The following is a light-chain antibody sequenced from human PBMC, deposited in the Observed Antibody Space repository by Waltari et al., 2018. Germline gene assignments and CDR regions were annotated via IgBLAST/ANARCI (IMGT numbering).Light chain of an antibody. V-gene: IGLV8-61*01. Sequence: QTVVTQEPSLSVSPGGTVTLTCALSSCSVSRTSYVSWYQQTPGQAPRTLVFKTNTRSSGVPDRFSGSSLGNKAALTITGAQADDESDYYCLVYMGSGIWVFGGGTKLTVL. CDR2: KTN. CDR3: LVYMGSGIWV. J-gene: IGLJ3*02. CDR1: SCSVSRTSY.